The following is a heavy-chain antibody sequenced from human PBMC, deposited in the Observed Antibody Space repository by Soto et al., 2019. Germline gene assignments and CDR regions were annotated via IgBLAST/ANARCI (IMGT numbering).Heavy chain of an antibody. CDR3: AKDKERYFDWLLPTPYGMDV. V-gene: IGHV3-23*01. D-gene: IGHD3-9*01. CDR1: GFTFSSYA. Sequence: EVQLLESGGGLVQPGGSLRLSCAASGFTFSSYAMSWVRQAPGKGLEWVSAISGSGGSTYYADSVKGRFTISRDNSKNTLYLQMNSLRAEDTAVYYCAKDKERYFDWLLPTPYGMDVWGQGTTVTVSS. J-gene: IGHJ6*02. CDR2: ISGSGGST.